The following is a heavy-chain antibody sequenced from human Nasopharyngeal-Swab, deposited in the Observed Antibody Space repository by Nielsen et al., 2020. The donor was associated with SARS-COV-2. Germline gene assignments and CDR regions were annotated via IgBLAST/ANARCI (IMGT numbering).Heavy chain of an antibody. CDR2: IYASGST. J-gene: IGHJ4*02. D-gene: IGHD2-2*01. Sequence: GSLRLSCTVSGGSISSYYWSWIRQSAGKGLEWIGRIYASGSTYYNPSLKTRVTISVDTSKNQFSLRLSSVTAADTAVYYCARATSSTNCINDYWGQGTLVTVSS. V-gene: IGHV4-4*07. CDR1: GGSISSYY. CDR3: ARATSSTNCINDY.